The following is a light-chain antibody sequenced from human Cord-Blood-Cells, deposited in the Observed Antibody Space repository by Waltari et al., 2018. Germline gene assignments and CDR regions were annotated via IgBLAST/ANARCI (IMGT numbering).Light chain of an antibody. CDR1: QSISSY. V-gene: IGKV1-39*01. Sequence: DIQMTQSPSSLSASVGDRVTITCRASQSISSYLNWYQQKPGKAPKLLIYAASSLQSGVPSRFSGSVSWTDFTLTISSLQPEDFATYYCQQSYSTPFTFGGGTKVEIK. CDR2: AAS. CDR3: QQSYSTPFT. J-gene: IGKJ4*01.